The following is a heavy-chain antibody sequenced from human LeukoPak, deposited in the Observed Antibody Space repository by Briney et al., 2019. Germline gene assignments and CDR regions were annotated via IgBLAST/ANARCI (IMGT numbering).Heavy chain of an antibody. V-gene: IGHV1-2*02. CDR1: GYTFTGYY. CDR3: ARVGSDNSWIDY. J-gene: IGHJ4*02. D-gene: IGHD6-13*01. CDR2: INPKSGGT. Sequence: ASVKVSCKASGYTFTGYYLHWVRQAPGQGLEWMGWINPKSGGTRYAQKMQGRVTMSRDTSISTAYMELSRLRFDDTAVYYCARVGSDNSWIDYWGQGTLVTVSS.